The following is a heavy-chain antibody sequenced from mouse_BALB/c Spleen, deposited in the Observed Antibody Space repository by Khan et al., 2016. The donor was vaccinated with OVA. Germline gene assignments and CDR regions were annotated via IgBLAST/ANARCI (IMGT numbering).Heavy chain of an antibody. CDR3: TARDNVLYYYAMDY. CDR1: GFTFSDAW. D-gene: IGHD1-3*01. Sequence: EVKLEESGGGLVQPGGSMKLSCAASGFTFSDAWMDWVRQSPEKGLEWVAELRSQTNNHATKYADSVKGRFIISRDDSKSSVYLQMNSLRAEDTGIYYCTARDNVLYYYAMDYWGQGTSVTVSS. J-gene: IGHJ4*01. V-gene: IGHV6-6*01. CDR2: LRSQTNNHAT.